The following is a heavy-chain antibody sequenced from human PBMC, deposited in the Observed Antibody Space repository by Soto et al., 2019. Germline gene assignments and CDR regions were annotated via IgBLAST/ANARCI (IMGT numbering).Heavy chain of an antibody. Sequence: PSDTLCLTCPVSGFSISDLYYLGWIRPPPGKGLEWIGGFYCGGSTCYNPSLKSRVTISIDTSKNQFSLRLSSVTSADTAVYYCASGLGGGNYYFDFWGQGSQVTVSS. CDR3: ASGLGGGNYYFDF. CDR2: FYCGGST. J-gene: IGHJ4*02. CDR1: GFSISDLYY. V-gene: IGHV4-38-2*01. D-gene: IGHD1-1*01.